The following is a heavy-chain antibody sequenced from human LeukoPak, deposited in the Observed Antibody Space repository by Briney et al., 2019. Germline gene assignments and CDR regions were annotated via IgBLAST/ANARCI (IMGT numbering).Heavy chain of an antibody. CDR3: ARDLTTVVGPAES. CDR1: GFTFNTYG. D-gene: IGHD4-23*01. Sequence: PGGSLRLSCAASGFTFNTYGMHWVRQAPGKGLEWVALIWYDGSNTYYADSVKGRFTISRDNSKNTLYLQMNSLRAEDTAVYYCARDLTTVVGPAESWGQGTLVTVSS. CDR2: IWYDGSNT. J-gene: IGHJ1*01. V-gene: IGHV3-33*01.